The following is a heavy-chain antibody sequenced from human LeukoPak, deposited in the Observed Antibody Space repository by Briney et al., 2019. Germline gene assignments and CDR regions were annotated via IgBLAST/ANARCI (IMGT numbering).Heavy chain of an antibody. CDR1: GFTFSSYK. CDR2: ISSSSSYI. V-gene: IGHV3-21*04. J-gene: IGHJ4*02. Sequence: GGSLRLSCAASGFTFSSYKMNWVRQAPGKGLEWVSTISSSSSYIYYADSVKGRFTISRDNSKNTLYLQMNSLRAEDTAVYYCAKDSSIAVAGTKNYWGQGTLVTVSS. CDR3: AKDSSIAVAGTKNY. D-gene: IGHD6-19*01.